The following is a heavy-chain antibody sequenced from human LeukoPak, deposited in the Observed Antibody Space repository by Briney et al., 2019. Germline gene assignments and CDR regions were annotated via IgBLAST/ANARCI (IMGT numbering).Heavy chain of an antibody. Sequence: SVKVSCKASGGTFSSYAISWVRQAPGQGLEWMGRIIPILGIANYAQKFQGRVTITADKSTSTAYMELSSLRSEDTAVYYCARAGGSIAAAGNDYWGQGTLVTVSS. CDR1: GGTFSSYA. V-gene: IGHV1-69*04. CDR3: ARAGGSIAAAGNDY. D-gene: IGHD6-13*01. J-gene: IGHJ4*02. CDR2: IIPILGIA.